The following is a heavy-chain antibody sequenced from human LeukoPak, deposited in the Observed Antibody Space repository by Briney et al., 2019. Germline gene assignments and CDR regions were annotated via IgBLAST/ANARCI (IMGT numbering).Heavy chain of an antibody. D-gene: IGHD6-19*01. Sequence: GGSLRLSCAASGFIFSTHALQWVRQAPGEGLEWLAVISYDGSNKYYADSVKGRFTISRDNSKNRLYLQMNSLRADDTAVYYCARDLLAGTGGDYWGQGTLVTVSS. J-gene: IGHJ4*02. CDR2: ISYDGSNK. CDR1: GFIFSTHA. CDR3: ARDLLAGTGGDY. V-gene: IGHV3-30*04.